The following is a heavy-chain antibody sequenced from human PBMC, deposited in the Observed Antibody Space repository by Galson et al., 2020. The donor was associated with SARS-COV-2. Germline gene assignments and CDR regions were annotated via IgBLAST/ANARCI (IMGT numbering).Heavy chain of an antibody. J-gene: IGHJ5*02. D-gene: IGHD7-27*01. CDR2: TYYRSRWYN. Sequence: SQTLSLTCGISGDSVYSKSVAWNWIRQSPSRGLEWLGRTYYRSRWYNDYAVSVRSRITINPDTSKNQFSLQLNSVTPEDTAVYYCARTEAGDGNWFGPWGQGTLVTVSS. V-gene: IGHV6-1*01. CDR3: ARTEAGDGNWFGP. CDR1: GDSVYSKSVA.